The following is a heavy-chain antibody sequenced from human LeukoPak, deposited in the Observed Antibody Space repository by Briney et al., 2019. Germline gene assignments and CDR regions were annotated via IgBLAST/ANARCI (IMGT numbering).Heavy chain of an antibody. Sequence: GGSLRLSCAASGFTFSSYAMSWVRQAPGKGLEWVSYISSSSSTIYYADSVKGRFTISRDNAKNSLYLQMNSLRAEDTAVYYCARDRGGSYFSYWYFDLWGRGTLVTVSS. CDR3: ARDRGGSYFSYWYFDL. CDR1: GFTFSSYA. D-gene: IGHD1-26*01. J-gene: IGHJ2*01. V-gene: IGHV3-48*04. CDR2: ISSSSSTI.